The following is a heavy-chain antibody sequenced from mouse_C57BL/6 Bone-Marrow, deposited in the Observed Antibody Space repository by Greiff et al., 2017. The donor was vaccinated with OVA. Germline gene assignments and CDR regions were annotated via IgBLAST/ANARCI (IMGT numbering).Heavy chain of an antibody. V-gene: IGHV5-12*01. CDR2: ISNGGGST. D-gene: IGHD1-1*01. CDR3: ARLLRWYFDV. J-gene: IGHJ1*03. Sequence: EVQLQESGGGLVQPGGSLKLSCAASGFTFSDYYMYWVRQTPEKRLEWVAYISNGGGSTYYPDTVKGRFTISRDNAKNTLYLQMSRLKSEDTAMYYCARLLRWYFDVWGTGTTVTVSS. CDR1: GFTFSDYY.